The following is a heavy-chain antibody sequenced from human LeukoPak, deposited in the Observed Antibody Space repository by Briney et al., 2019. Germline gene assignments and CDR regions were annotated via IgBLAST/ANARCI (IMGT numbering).Heavy chain of an antibody. CDR3: ARDLRGSYYYYYGMDV. CDR1: GYTFTSYG. Sequence: GASVKVSCKASGYTFTSYGISWVRQAPGQGLEWMGWISAYNGNTNYAQKLQGRVTMTTDTSTSTAYMELRSVRSDDTAVYYCARDLRGSYYYYYGMDVWGQGTTVTVSS. V-gene: IGHV1-18*01. CDR2: ISAYNGNT. D-gene: IGHD1-26*01. J-gene: IGHJ6*02.